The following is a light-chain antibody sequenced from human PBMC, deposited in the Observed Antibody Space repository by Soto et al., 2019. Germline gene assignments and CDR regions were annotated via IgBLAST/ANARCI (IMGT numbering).Light chain of an antibody. V-gene: IGKV1-5*03. CDR1: QSVSNW. CDR2: KAS. Sequence: DIQMTPSPSTLSASVVDRVTITCRASQSVSNWLAWYQQKPGKAPKLLIYKASSLESGVPSRFSGSGSGTEFTLTISSLQPDDFATYYCQQYNSYPLNCGGGNKGAIK. J-gene: IGKJ4*01. CDR3: QQYNSYPLN.